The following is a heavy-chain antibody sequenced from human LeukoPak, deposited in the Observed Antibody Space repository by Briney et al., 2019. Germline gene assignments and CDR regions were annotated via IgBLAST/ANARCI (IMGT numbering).Heavy chain of an antibody. CDR2: IYYSGST. Sequence: PSQTLSLTCTVSGGSISSGGYYWSWIRQHPGKGLEWIGYIYYSGSTYYNPSLKSRVTISVDTFKNQFSLKLSSVTAADTAVYYCARGDTAMATDAFDIWGQGTMVTVSS. V-gene: IGHV4-31*03. J-gene: IGHJ3*02. CDR3: ARGDTAMATDAFDI. CDR1: GGSISSGGYY. D-gene: IGHD5-18*01.